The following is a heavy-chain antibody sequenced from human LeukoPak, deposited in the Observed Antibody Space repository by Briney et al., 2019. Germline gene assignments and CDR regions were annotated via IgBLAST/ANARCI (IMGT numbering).Heavy chain of an antibody. J-gene: IGHJ4*02. CDR2: ISYDGSNK. CDR3: AKDHSGYDFAY. Sequence: GGSLRLSCAASGFTFSSYWMSWVRQAPGKGLEWVAVISYDGSNKYSADSVKGRFTISRDNSKNTLYLQMNSLRAEDTAVYYCAKDHSGYDFAYWGQGTLVTVSS. D-gene: IGHD5-12*01. CDR1: GFTFSSYW. V-gene: IGHV3-30*18.